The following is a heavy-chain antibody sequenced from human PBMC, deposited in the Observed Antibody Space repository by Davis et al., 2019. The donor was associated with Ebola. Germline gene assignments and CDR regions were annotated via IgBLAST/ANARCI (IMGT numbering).Heavy chain of an antibody. CDR1: GGTFSGNY. Sequence: PSETLSLTCAVYGGTFSGNYWSWIRQPPGKGLEWIGEINHSGSTNYNPSLKSRVTISVDTSKKQFSLKLSSVTAADTAVYYCARTFRLESFIHSSGHFDYWGQGTLVTVSS. J-gene: IGHJ4*02. D-gene: IGHD3-22*01. V-gene: IGHV4-34*01. CDR3: ARTFRLESFIHSSGHFDY. CDR2: INHSGST.